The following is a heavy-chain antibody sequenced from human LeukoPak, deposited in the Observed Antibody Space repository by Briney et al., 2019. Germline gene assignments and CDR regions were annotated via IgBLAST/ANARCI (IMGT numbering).Heavy chain of an antibody. CDR1: GYTFTSYY. J-gene: IGHJ4*02. CDR2: INPSGGGT. D-gene: IGHD6-19*01. V-gene: IGHV1-46*01. CDR3: ARDRRCNSGWGHFDY. Sequence: ASVKVSCKASGYTFTSYYIHWVRQAPGQGLEWMGIINPSGGGTSYAQKFQGRVTMTRDTSTSTVYMELSSLRSEDTAVYYCARDRRCNSGWGHFDYWGQGTLVTVSS.